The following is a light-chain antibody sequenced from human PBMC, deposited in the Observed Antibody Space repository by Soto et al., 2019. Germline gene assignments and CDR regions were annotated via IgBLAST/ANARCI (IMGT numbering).Light chain of an antibody. CDR1: QSVNSR. V-gene: IGKV1-5*03. CDR2: KAS. J-gene: IGKJ1*01. CDR3: QQYDGYPWT. Sequence: DIQMTQSPSTLSASIGDTVNINCRASQSVNSRLAWYQQRPGKTPRILIYKASSLEREVPSRFSGSGSGTEYNLTIRNLEPDDFANCYCQQYDGYPWTFGKGTEVEVK.